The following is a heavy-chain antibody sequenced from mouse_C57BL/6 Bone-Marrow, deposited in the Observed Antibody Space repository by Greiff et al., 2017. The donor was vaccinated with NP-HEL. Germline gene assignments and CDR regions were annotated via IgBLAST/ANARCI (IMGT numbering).Heavy chain of an antibody. Sequence: EVHLVESGGGLVQPKGSLKLSCAASGFSFNTYAMNWVRQAPGKGLEWVARIRSKSNNYATYYADSVKDRFTISRDDSESMLYLQMNNLKTEDTAMYYCVRYTHGGDYWGQGTSVTVSS. D-gene: IGHD1-1*01. J-gene: IGHJ4*01. CDR1: GFSFNTYA. V-gene: IGHV10-1*01. CDR2: IRSKSNNYAT. CDR3: VRYTHGGDY.